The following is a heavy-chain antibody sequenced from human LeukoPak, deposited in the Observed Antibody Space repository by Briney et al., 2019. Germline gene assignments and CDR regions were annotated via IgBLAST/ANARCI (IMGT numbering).Heavy chain of an antibody. V-gene: IGHV1-2*02. D-gene: IGHD3-10*01. CDR1: GYTFTGYY. J-gene: IGHJ6*03. CDR3: AREDDYGSGSYIYYYYMDV. Sequence: GASLKVSCKASGYTFTGYYMHWVRQAPGQGLEWMGWINPNSGGTNYAQKFQGRVTMTRDTSISTAYMELSRLRSDDTAVYYCAREDDYGSGSYIYYYYMDVWGKGTTVTVSS. CDR2: INPNSGGT.